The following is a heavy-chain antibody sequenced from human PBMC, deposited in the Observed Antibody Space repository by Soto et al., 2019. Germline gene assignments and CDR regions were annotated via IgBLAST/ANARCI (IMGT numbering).Heavy chain of an antibody. CDR1: GGTFSSYT. D-gene: IGHD1-26*01. J-gene: IGHJ4*02. CDR2: IIPILGIA. V-gene: IGHV1-69*08. CDR3: ARDRSGGSYYGPCDY. Sequence: QVQLVQSGAEVKKPGSSVKVSCKASGGTFSSYTISWVRQAPGQGLEWMGRIIPILGIANYAQKFQGRVTITADKSTSTAYMELSSLRSEDTAVYYCARDRSGGSYYGPCDYWGQGTLVTVSS.